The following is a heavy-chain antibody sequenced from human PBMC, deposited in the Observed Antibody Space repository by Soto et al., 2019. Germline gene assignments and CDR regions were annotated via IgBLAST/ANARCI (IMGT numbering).Heavy chain of an antibody. J-gene: IGHJ5*02. Sequence: PSETLSLTCSVSGGSVSISTYYWGWIRQPPGKGLEWIGSVYNSGTTYYNTSLKSRVTISVDTSKNQFSLTLSSVTAADTALYYCARHWLGEGRTRLNCFDPWGQGTLVTVSS. CDR2: VYNSGTT. CDR1: GGSVSISTYY. V-gene: IGHV4-39*01. CDR3: ARHWLGEGRTRLNCFDP. D-gene: IGHD2-21*01.